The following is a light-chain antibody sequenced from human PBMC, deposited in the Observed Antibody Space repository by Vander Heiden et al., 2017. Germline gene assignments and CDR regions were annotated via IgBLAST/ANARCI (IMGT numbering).Light chain of an antibody. V-gene: IGLV3-1*01. CDR2: KMT. Sequence: SYELTQPPSVSVSPGQTASITCSGDKLGNRYACWYQRSQASPLCWSSIKMTSGPQGGQKPPVEQKGKSSLDLDFQYEYSGNTATLTISGTQAMDEADYYCQVWDSSTGVVFGGGTKLTVL. CDR1: KLGNRY. CDR3: QVWDSSTGVV. J-gene: IGLJ3*02.